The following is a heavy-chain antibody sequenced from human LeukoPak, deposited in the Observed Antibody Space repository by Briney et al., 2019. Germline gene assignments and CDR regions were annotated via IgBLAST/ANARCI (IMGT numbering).Heavy chain of an antibody. CDR3: ASRAPRDNFNRYLPIDY. D-gene: IGHD1-20*01. Sequence: PSETLSLTCAVAGASISNSNWWTWVRQPPGKGLEWIGEIYHSGSTNYKPSLKSRATISVDKSKNQFSLKLRSVTAADTAVYYCASRAPRDNFNRYLPIDYWGQGTLVTVSS. V-gene: IGHV4-4*02. J-gene: IGHJ4*02. CDR2: IYHSGST. CDR1: GASISNSNW.